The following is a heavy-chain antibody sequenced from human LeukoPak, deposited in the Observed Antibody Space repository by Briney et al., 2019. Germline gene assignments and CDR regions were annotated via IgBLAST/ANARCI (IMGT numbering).Heavy chain of an antibody. V-gene: IGHV3-23*01. J-gene: IGHJ4*02. CDR2: ISGSGGST. CDR1: GFTFSSYA. Sequence: GGSLRLSCAASGFTFSSYAMSWVRQAPGKGLEWVSAISGSGGSTYNADSVKGRFTISRDNSKNTLYLQMNGLRAEDTAVYYCAKDASIFGVVIRPLYWGQGTLVTVSS. CDR3: AKDASIFGVVIRPLY. D-gene: IGHD3-3*01.